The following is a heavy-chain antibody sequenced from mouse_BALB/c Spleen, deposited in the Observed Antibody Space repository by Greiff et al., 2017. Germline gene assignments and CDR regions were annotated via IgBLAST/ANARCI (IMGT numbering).Heavy chain of an antibody. V-gene: IGHV5-6-3*01. CDR1: GFTFSSYG. Sequence: EVKLVESGGGLVQPGGSLKLSCAASGFTFSSYGMSWVRQTPDKRLELVATINSNGGSTYYPDSVKGRFTISRDNAKTTLYLQISSLKSEDTAMYYCSREGDGYYGAMDYWGQGTSVTVSS. CDR3: SREGDGYYGAMDY. J-gene: IGHJ4*01. CDR2: INSNGGST. D-gene: IGHD2-3*01.